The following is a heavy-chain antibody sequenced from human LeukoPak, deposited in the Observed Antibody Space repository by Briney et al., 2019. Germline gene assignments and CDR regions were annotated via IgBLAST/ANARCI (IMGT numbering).Heavy chain of an antibody. CDR3: AKDPSSGFAEGDAFDI. CDR2: ISSVGGPT. Sequence: PLGSLRPSCAASGFIFSYYAMSWVRQAPGKGLEWVSGISSVGGPTYYVESVKGRFTISSDNSKTTLYLQMNRPRAEDPAVYFCAKDPSSGFAEGDAFDIWGQGTMVTVSS. D-gene: IGHD3-10*01. J-gene: IGHJ3*02. V-gene: IGHV3-23*01. CDR1: GFIFSYYA.